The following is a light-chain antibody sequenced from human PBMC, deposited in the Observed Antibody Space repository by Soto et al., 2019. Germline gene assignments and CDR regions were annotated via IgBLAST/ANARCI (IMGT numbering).Light chain of an antibody. J-gene: IGKJ1*01. CDR3: QQYGSSPET. V-gene: IGKV3-20*01. CDR2: GAS. CDR1: QSLSSS. Sequence: ENVLTQSPGTLSLSPGERATLSCRASQSLSSSLAWYQQKPGQAPRLLIYGASTRATGIPARFSGSGSGTDFTLTISRLEPEDFAVYYCQQYGSSPETFGQGTKVDIK.